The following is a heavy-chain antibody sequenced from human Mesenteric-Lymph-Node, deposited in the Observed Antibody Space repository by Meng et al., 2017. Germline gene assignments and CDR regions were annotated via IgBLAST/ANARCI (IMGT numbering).Heavy chain of an antibody. Sequence: QVRRQGSGPGLVKPSGTLSLTCAVSGGSISSSNWWSWVRQPPGKGLEWTGEIYHSGSTNYNPSLKSRVTISVDKSKNQFSLKLSSVTAADTAVYYCARGENSGYDYWDYWGQGTLVTVSS. J-gene: IGHJ4*02. CDR1: GGSISSSNW. D-gene: IGHD5-12*01. CDR3: ARGENSGYDYWDY. CDR2: IYHSGST. V-gene: IGHV4-4*02.